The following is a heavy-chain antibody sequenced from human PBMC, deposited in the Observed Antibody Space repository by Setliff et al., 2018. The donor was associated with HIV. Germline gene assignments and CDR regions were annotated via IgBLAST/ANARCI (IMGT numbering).Heavy chain of an antibody. CDR3: ARDQTGVAAAAFGGGSAWSDEGFDI. Sequence: SVKVSCKISGGTLSNYVITWVRQAPGQGLEWMGMIIPMYNIPAYAQKFQGRVTFTADESTSTAYMELSSLSSEDTAVYYCARDQTGVAAAAFGGGSAWSDEGFDIWGQGTMVTV. CDR2: IIPMYNIP. V-gene: IGHV1-69*13. CDR1: GGTLSNYV. D-gene: IGHD6-13*01. J-gene: IGHJ3*02.